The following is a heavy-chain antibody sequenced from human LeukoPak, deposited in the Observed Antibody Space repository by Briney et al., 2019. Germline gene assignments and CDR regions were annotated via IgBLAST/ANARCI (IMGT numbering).Heavy chain of an antibody. CDR3: VASFDY. CDR2: INVNGDTT. CDR1: GFTFTKYA. V-gene: IGHV3-23*01. Sequence: GSLRLSCAASGFTFTKYALNWVRQAPGKGLEWVSTINVNGDTTYYADSVRGRFIVSRDNSKNTLYLEMNSLRVEDTAIYYCVASFDYWGQGTLVTVSS. J-gene: IGHJ4*02.